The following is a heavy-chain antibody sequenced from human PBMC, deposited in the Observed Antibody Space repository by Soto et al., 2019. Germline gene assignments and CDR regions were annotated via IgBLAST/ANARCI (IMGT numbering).Heavy chain of an antibody. CDR1: GFSFGSYS. Sequence: PVGSLRLSCAASGFSFGSYSLSWVRHAPGKGLEWVSTISGSDGKTFYADSVKGRFSISRDTSQSTLYLQMNSLRADDTAMYYCASWRFLQWWGEGTRVSVTS. CDR3: ASWRFLQW. J-gene: IGHJ1*01. CDR2: ISGSDGKT. D-gene: IGHD6-19*01. V-gene: IGHV3-23*01.